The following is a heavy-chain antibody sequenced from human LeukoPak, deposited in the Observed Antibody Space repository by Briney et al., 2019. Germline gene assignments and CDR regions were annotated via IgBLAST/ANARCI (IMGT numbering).Heavy chain of an antibody. CDR3: AKDSGGYSYGYRYYYYMDV. CDR2: ISGSGGST. D-gene: IGHD5-18*01. V-gene: IGHV3-23*01. Sequence: GGSLRLSCAASGFTFSSQTMSWVRQAPGKGLEWVSAISGSGGSTYYADSVKGRFTISRDNSKNTLYLQMNSLRAEDTAVYYCAKDSGGYSYGYRYYYYMDVWGKGTTVTVSS. CDR1: GFTFSSQT. J-gene: IGHJ6*03.